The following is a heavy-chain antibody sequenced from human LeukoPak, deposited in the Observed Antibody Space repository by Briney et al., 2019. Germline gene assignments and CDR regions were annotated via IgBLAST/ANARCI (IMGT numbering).Heavy chain of an antibody. CDR2: IWYDGSNK. CDR3: ARDLLPNMVRGVIITPHYYYYGMDV. V-gene: IGHV3-33*01. J-gene: IGHJ6*04. Sequence: PGRSLRLSWAASAFTFSSYGMHWVRQAQGKGLGWVAVIWYDGSNKYYADSVKGRFTISRDNSKNTLYLQMNSLRAEDTAVYYCARDLLPNMVRGVIITPHYYYYGMDVWGKGTTVTVSS. D-gene: IGHD3-10*01. CDR1: AFTFSSYG.